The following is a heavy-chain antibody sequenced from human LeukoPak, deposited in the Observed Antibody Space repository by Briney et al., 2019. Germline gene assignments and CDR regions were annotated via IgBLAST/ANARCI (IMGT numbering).Heavy chain of an antibody. J-gene: IGHJ4*02. CDR1: GGTFSSYA. D-gene: IGHD2-15*01. CDR2: IIPIFGTA. CDR3: AREGFRGSLLLDY. V-gene: IGHV1-69*05. Sequence: SVKVSCKASGGTFSSYAISWVRQAPGQGLEWMGGIIPIFGTANYAQKFQGRVTVTTDESTSTAYMELSSLRSEDTAVYYCAREGFRGSLLLDYWGQGTLVTVSS.